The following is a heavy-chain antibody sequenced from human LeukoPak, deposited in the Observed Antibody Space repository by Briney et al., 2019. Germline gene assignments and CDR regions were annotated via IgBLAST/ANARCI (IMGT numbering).Heavy chain of an antibody. V-gene: IGHV3-30*04. CDR3: AKDSRWLQPYYFDN. J-gene: IGHJ4*02. CDR1: GITFSSYA. CDR2: ISYDGSNK. Sequence: GSLRLSCAASGITFSSYAMHWVRQAPGKGLEWVAVISYDGSNKYYGDSVKGRFTISRDNSKYTLYLQMNSLGPEDTAVYYCAKDSRWLQPYYFDNWGQGTLVTVSS. D-gene: IGHD5-24*01.